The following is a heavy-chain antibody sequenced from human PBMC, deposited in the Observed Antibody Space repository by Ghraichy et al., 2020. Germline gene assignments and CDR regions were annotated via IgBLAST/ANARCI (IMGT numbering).Heavy chain of an antibody. CDR3: ARDVGSSWYGESFDY. Sequence: ASVKVSCKASGYTFTSYGISWVRQAPGQGLEWMGWISAYNGNTNYAQKLQGRVTMTTDTSTSTAYMELRSLRSDDTAVYYCARDVGSSWYGESFDYWGQGTLVTVSS. V-gene: IGHV1-18*01. CDR2: ISAYNGNT. J-gene: IGHJ4*02. D-gene: IGHD6-13*01. CDR1: GYTFTSYG.